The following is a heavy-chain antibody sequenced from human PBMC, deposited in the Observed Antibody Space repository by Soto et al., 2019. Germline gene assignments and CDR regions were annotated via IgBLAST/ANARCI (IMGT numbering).Heavy chain of an antibody. CDR2: IDPDDSYI. V-gene: IGHV5-10-1*01. CDR3: AARHFWSRRWTDRRLDY. J-gene: IGHJ4*02. CDR1: GYSFTGYW. Sequence: PGESLKISCKASGYSFTGYWINWVRQLPGKGLEWMGRIDPDDSYINYSPSFQGHVTISADKSISTAYLQWSSLKASDTAMYYCAARHFWSRRWTDRRLDYWGQGTLVTVSS. D-gene: IGHD3-3*02.